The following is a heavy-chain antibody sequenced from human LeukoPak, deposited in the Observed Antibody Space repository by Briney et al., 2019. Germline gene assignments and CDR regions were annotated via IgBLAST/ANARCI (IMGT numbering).Heavy chain of an antibody. CDR1: GYSINSGYY. CDR2: LYHSEAT. Sequence: PSETLSLTCAVSGYSINSGYYWGWIRQPPGKGLEFIGSLYHSEATYYNPSLKSRVIISVDTSNNHFSLKLSSVTAADTAVYYCARGGYSSGWYLFFGLWGRGTLVTVSS. J-gene: IGHJ2*01. D-gene: IGHD6-19*01. V-gene: IGHV4-38-2*01. CDR3: ARGGYSSGWYLFFGL.